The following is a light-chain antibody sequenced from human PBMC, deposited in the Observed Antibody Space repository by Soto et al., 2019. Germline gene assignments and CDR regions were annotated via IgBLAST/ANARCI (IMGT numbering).Light chain of an antibody. Sequence: QSALTQPASVSGSPGQSITISCTGTSSDVGGYNYVSWYQQHPGKAPRVMIYEVSNRPSGVSNRFSGSKSGNTASLTISGLQADDEADYYCQCYDKSLSGSVFGTGTKVTVL. CDR1: SSDVGGYNY. J-gene: IGLJ1*01. CDR2: EVS. CDR3: QCYDKSLSGSV. V-gene: IGLV2-14*01.